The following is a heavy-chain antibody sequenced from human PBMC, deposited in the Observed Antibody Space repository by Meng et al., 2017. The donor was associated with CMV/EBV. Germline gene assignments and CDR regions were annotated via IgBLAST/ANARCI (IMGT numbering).Heavy chain of an antibody. J-gene: IGHJ6*02. CDR3: ARGSDRDYYGMDV. CDR2: IKSKTDGGTT. CDR1: GFTFSNAW. Sequence: GGSLRLSCAASGFTFSNAWMSWVRQAPGKGLEWVGRIKSKTDGGTTDYAAPVKGRFTISRDDSKNTLYLQMNSLRAEDTAVYYCARGSDRDYYGMDVWGQGTTVTVSS. V-gene: IGHV3-15*01.